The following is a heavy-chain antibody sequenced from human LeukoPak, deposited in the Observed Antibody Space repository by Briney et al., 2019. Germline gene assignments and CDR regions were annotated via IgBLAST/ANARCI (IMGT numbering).Heavy chain of an antibody. Sequence: ASVKVSCKASGYTFSTYYMHWVRQAPGQGLEWIGIINPRGGSTTYAQNFQGRVTLTRDASTSTVYMELSSLTSDDTAVYYCARGFRGIVDYWGQGTLVTVSS. J-gene: IGHJ4*02. D-gene: IGHD1-26*01. CDR2: INPRGGST. CDR1: GYTFSTYY. V-gene: IGHV1-46*01. CDR3: ARGFRGIVDY.